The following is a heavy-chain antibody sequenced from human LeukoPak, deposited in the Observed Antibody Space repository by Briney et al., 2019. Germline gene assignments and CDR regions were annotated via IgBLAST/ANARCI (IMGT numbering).Heavy chain of an antibody. CDR3: AKGSAAGGFDY. CDR2: ISNSGGST. Sequence: PGGSLRLSCAASGFTFSSYAMSWVRQAPGKGLEWVSGISNSGGSTYYADSVKGRFTISRDNSKNTLHLQMNSLRTEDTAVYYCAKGSAAGGFDYWGQGTLVTVSS. V-gene: IGHV3-23*01. D-gene: IGHD6-13*01. CDR1: GFTFSSYA. J-gene: IGHJ4*02.